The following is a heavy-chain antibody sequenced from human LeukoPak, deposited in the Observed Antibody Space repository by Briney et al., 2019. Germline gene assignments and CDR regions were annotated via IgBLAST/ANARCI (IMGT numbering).Heavy chain of an antibody. CDR3: ARLFGSGSYYRWFDP. V-gene: IGHV4-38-2*02. CDR1: NYSISSGYF. D-gene: IGHD3-10*01. Sequence: PSETLSLTCTVSNYSISSGYFWGWIRQPPGEGLEWIGSIYHSANTYYNPSLKSRVTMSVDTSKNQFSLKLSSATAADTAVYYCARLFGSGSYYRWFDPWGQGTLVTVSS. CDR2: IYHSANT. J-gene: IGHJ5*02.